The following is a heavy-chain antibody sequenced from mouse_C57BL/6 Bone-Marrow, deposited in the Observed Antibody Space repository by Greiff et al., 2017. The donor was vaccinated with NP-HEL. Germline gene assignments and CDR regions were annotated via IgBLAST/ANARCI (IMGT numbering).Heavy chain of an antibody. Sequence: EVQLQQSGAELVRPGASVKLSCTASGFNIKDDYMHWVKQRPEQGLEWIGWIDPENGDTEYASKFQGKATITADTSSNTAYLQLSSLTSDDTAVYCCTTPDFYYDYVPFAYWGPGTLVTVSA. V-gene: IGHV14-4*01. J-gene: IGHJ3*01. CDR3: TTPDFYYDYVPFAY. CDR1: GFNIKDDY. D-gene: IGHD2-4*01. CDR2: IDPENGDT.